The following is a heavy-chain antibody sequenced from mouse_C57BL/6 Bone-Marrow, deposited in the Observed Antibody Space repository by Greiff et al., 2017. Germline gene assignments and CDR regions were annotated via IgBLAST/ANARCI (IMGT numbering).Heavy chain of an antibody. J-gene: IGHJ1*03. CDR1: GFTFSDYG. V-gene: IGHV5-15*01. Sequence: EVKLMESGGGLVQPGGSLKLSCAASGFTFSDYGMAWVRQAPRKGPEWVAFISNLAYSIYYADTVTGRFTLARENAKNSLYLEMSSLRSEDTAMYYCARHRGTFYGYFDVWGTGTTVTGSS. CDR3: ARHRGTFYGYFDV. CDR2: ISNLAYSI.